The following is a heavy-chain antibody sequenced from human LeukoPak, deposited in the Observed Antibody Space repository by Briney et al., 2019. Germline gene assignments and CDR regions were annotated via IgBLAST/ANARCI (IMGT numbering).Heavy chain of an antibody. V-gene: IGHV3-23*01. D-gene: IGHD3-22*01. CDR3: AKVGLPYYYDSSGYYDY. CDR2: ISGSGDST. Sequence: GGSLRLSCAASGFTFSSYAMSWVRQAPGKGLEWVSAISGSGDSTYYADSVKGRFTISRDNSKNTLYLQMNSLRAEDTAVYYCAKVGLPYYYDSSGYYDYWGQGTLVTVSS. CDR1: GFTFSSYA. J-gene: IGHJ4*02.